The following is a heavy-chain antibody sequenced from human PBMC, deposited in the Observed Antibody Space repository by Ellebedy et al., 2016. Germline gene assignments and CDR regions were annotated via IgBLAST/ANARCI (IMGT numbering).Heavy chain of an antibody. CDR2: ISGSGRTP. V-gene: IGHV3-23*01. D-gene: IGHD3-3*01. J-gene: IGHJ4*01. Sequence: GESLKISCAASGFTFSSYAMHWVRQTPGKGLEWVAGISGSGRTPYYADSVKGRFTISRDNSQNTVFLAMNNLRAEDTGTYYCTKVGSSDHEFWRGLTSFEYWGPGTLVTVSS. CDR1: GFTFSSYA. CDR3: TKVGSSDHEFWRGLTSFEY.